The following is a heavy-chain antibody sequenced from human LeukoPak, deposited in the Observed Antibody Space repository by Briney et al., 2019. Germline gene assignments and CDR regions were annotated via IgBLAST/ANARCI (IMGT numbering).Heavy chain of an antibody. D-gene: IGHD3-22*01. J-gene: IGHJ2*01. CDR2: IYYSGST. Sequence: SETLSLTCTVSGGSLSSGDYYWSWIRQPPGKGLEWIGYIYYSGSTYYNPSLKSRVTISVDTSKNQFSLKLSSVTAADTAVYYWARVRRDYDSSGYFRYWYFDLWGRGTLVTVSS. CDR3: ARVRRDYDSSGYFRYWYFDL. V-gene: IGHV4-30-4*01. CDR1: GGSLSSGDYY.